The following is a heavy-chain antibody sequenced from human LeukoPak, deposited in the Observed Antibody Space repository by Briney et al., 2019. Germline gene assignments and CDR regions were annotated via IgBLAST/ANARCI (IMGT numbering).Heavy chain of an antibody. CDR3: ARGPGTMIVESFDY. J-gene: IGHJ4*02. CDR2: ISASGTIT. Sequence: PGGSLRLSCAASGFTFSSYEMNWVRQAPGKGLEWISYISASGTITHYADSVEGRFTISRDNAKNSLYLQMNSLRAEDTAVYYCARGPGTMIVESFDYWGQGTLVTVSS. D-gene: IGHD3-22*01. CDR1: GFTFSSYE. V-gene: IGHV3-48*03.